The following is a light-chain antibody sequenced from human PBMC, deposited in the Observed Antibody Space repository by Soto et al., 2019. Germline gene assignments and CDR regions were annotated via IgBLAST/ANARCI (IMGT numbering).Light chain of an antibody. CDR3: QQYVDSRT. Sequence: DIVLTQSPGTLSLSPGERATLSCRASQRFGSSYLAWYHQKPGQPPSLLIDGASSRATGITDRFSGSGSGTDFTLTISRLEPEDFAVYYCQQYVDSRTFGQGTKVDIK. CDR1: QRFGSSY. V-gene: IGKV3-20*01. CDR2: GAS. J-gene: IGKJ1*01.